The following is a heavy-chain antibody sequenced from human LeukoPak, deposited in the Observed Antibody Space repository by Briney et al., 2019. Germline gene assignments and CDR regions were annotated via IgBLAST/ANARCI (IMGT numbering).Heavy chain of an antibody. CDR2: IFYSGTT. Sequence: SETLSLTRAVSGGSISTNKWWTWVRQAPGKGLEWIGEIFYSGTTNYNLSLKSRVTISVDKSKNQFSLKLSSVTAADAAVYYCVNRLDDYGSFDYWGQGTLVTVSS. CDR3: VNRLDDYGSFDY. CDR1: GGSISTNKW. D-gene: IGHD3-16*01. J-gene: IGHJ4*02. V-gene: IGHV4-4*02.